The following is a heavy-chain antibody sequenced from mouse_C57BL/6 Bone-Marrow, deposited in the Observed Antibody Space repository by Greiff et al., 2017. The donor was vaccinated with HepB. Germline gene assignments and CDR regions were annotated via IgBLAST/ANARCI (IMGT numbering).Heavy chain of an antibody. V-gene: IGHV5-12*01. J-gene: IGHJ3*01. CDR1: GFTFSDYY. D-gene: IGHD2-4*01. Sequence: EVKVVESGGGLVQPGGSLKLSCAASGFTFSDYYMYWVRQTPEKRLEWVAYISNGGGSTYYPDTVKGRFTISRDNAKNTLYLQMSRLKSEDTAMYYCARPSYYDYDRGFAYWGQGTLVTVSA. CDR2: ISNGGGST. CDR3: ARPSYYDYDRGFAY.